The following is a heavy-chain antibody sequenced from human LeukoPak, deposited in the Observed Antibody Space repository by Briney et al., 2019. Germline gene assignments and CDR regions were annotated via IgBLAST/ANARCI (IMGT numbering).Heavy chain of an antibody. D-gene: IGHD2-2*02. Sequence: SVKVSFKASGGTFSSYAISWVRQAPGQGLEWMGGIIPIFGTANYAQKFQGRVTIATDESTSTAYMELSSLRSEDTAVYYCAREGGSAIGYFDYWGQGTLVTVSS. CDR2: IIPIFGTA. J-gene: IGHJ4*02. CDR1: GGTFSSYA. V-gene: IGHV1-69*05. CDR3: AREGGSAIGYFDY.